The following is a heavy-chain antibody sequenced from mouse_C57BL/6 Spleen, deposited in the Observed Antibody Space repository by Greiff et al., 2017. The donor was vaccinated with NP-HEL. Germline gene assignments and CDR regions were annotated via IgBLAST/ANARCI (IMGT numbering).Heavy chain of an antibody. V-gene: IGHV1-15*01. J-gene: IGHJ3*01. CDR1: GYTFTDYE. Sequence: VKLQESGAELVRPGASVTLSCKASGYTFTDYEMHWVKQTPVHGLEWIGAIDPETGGTAYNQKFKGKAILTADKSSSTAYMELRSLTSEDSAVYYCTRGWSNPAWFAYWGQGTLVTVSA. CDR2: IDPETGGT. D-gene: IGHD2-5*01. CDR3: TRGWSNPAWFAY.